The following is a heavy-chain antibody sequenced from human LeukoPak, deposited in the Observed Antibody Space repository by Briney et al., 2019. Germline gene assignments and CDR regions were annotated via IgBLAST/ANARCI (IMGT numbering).Heavy chain of an antibody. J-gene: IGHJ6*02. CDR1: GVTFSSYW. V-gene: IGHV3-7*01. CDR2: IKQDGSEK. D-gene: IGHD3-22*01. CDR3: ARETFDSSGIWGLYYYYGMDV. Sequence: PGGSLRLSCAASGVTFSSYWMSWVRQAPGKGLEWVANIKQDGSEKYYVDSVKGRFTISRDNAKNSLYLQMNSLRAEDTAVYYCARETFDSSGIWGLYYYYGMDVWGQGTTVTVSS.